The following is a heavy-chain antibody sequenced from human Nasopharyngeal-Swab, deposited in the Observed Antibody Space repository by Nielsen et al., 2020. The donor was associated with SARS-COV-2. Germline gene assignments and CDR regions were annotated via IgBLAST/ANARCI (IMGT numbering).Heavy chain of an antibody. D-gene: IGHD1-26*01. CDR1: GFIFSDQY. CDR2: MSNDSYVI. Sequence: GESLKISCAASGFIFSDQYMSWMRQAPGKGLEWLSYMSNDSYVIKYADSVKGRFTVSRDNAKNSLYLQMNSLTPEDTAMYYCARDAGWGGKYGSSWFDPWGQGTLVTVSS. CDR3: ARDAGWGGKYGSSWFDP. J-gene: IGHJ5*02. V-gene: IGHV3-11*04.